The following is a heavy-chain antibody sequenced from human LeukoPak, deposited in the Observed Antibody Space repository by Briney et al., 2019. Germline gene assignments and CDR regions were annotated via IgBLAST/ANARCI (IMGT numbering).Heavy chain of an antibody. CDR1: GYTFSSYA. V-gene: IGHV3-23*01. D-gene: IGHD4-11*01. CDR3: ALTRTAPYYFDY. J-gene: IGHJ4*02. Sequence: GGSLRLSCAASGYTFSSYAMSWVRQAPGKGLEWVSAISGSGGSTYYADSVKGRFTISRDNSKNTLYLQMNSLRAEDSAVYFCALTRTAPYYFDYWGQGTLVTVSS. CDR2: ISGSGGST.